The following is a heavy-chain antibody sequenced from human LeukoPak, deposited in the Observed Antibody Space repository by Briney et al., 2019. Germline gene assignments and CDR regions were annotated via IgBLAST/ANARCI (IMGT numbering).Heavy chain of an antibody. D-gene: IGHD2-15*01. CDR3: TRGAVSSSCSGGSCYTMDV. V-gene: IGHV1-8*01. CDR2: MNPNSGNT. Sequence: ASVKVSCKASGYSFTSYDINWVRQATGQGLEWMGWMNPNSGNTGYAQKFQGRVTMTRDTSISTAYMELSSLRSDDTAVYYCTRGAVSSSCSGGSCYTMDVWGKGTTVTISS. CDR1: GYSFTSYD. J-gene: IGHJ6*03.